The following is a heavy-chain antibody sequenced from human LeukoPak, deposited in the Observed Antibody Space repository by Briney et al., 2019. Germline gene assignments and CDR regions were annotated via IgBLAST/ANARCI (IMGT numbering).Heavy chain of an antibody. V-gene: IGHV4-4*07. CDR3: ARQGENVVVPAEYFQH. Sequence: SETLSLTCTVSGGSIYSHYWSWIRQPAGKGLEWIGRIFTTGTTNYNHSLKSRVTMSVDTSKNQFALKLTSVTAADTAVYYCARQGENVVVPAEYFQHWGQGTLVTVSS. J-gene: IGHJ1*01. CDR2: IFTTGTT. D-gene: IGHD2-2*01. CDR1: GGSIYSHY.